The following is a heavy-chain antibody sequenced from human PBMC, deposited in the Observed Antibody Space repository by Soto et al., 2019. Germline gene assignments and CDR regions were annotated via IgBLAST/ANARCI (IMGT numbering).Heavy chain of an antibody. CDR2: IYNSGNT. V-gene: IGHV4-30-4*01. D-gene: IGHD2-21*01. CDR1: GGSISDGAYY. Sequence: QVQLQESGPGLVKPSQTLSLTCTVSGGSISDGAYYWSWIRQPPGKGLEWIGHIYNSGNTYNNPSLRSRLTLSLDTSKRQFSLKLNSVTAADTAVYYCASGLSGDKIDQWGQGTPVTVSS. CDR3: ASGLSGDKIDQ. J-gene: IGHJ4*02.